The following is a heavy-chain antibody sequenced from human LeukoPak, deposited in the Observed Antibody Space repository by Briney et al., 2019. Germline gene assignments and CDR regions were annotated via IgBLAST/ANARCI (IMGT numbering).Heavy chain of an antibody. CDR3: ARGPTISETGYFDS. V-gene: IGHV4-34*01. CDR1: GGSFSSYY. J-gene: IGHJ4*03. CDR2: INHRGDA. Sequence: PSETLSLTCAVYGGSFSSYYWSWIRQSPGKGLEWIAEINHRGDANYNASVKSRVTISVDTSKNQFSLKLTSLTAADTAVSFCARGPTISETGYFDSWGQGTLVTVSS. D-gene: IGHD1-1*01.